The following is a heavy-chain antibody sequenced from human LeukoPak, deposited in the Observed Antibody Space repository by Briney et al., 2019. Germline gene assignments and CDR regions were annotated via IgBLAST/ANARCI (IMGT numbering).Heavy chain of an antibody. Sequence: SETLSLTCTVSGGSISSGNYYWTWIRQPPGKGLEWIGYIYYSGNPNYNPSLKSRVTISVDTSKNQFSLKLTSVTAADTAVYYCAKGGPEASGGLSWFDPWGQGTLVTVSS. J-gene: IGHJ5*02. CDR3: AKGGPEASGGLSWFDP. CDR1: GGSISSGNYY. D-gene: IGHD3-16*01. CDR2: IYYSGNP. V-gene: IGHV4-61*01.